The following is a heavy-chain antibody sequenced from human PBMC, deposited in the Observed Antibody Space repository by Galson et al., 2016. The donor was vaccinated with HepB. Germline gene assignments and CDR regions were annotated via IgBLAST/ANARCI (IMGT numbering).Heavy chain of an antibody. D-gene: IGHD3-10*01. Sequence: SVKVSCKASGYIFTGYAIVWVRQAPGQRLEWMAWINAGNGKTQYSPKFQGRVTITRDTSASTAYMELSNLKSEDTAVYHCARAGGILGVIGFDYWGQGTLVTVSS. CDR3: ARAGGILGVIGFDY. J-gene: IGHJ4*02. V-gene: IGHV1-3*01. CDR1: GYIFTGYA. CDR2: INAGNGKT.